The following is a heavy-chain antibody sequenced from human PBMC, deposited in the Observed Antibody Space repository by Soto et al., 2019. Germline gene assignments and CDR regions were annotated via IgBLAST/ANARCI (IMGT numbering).Heavy chain of an antibody. V-gene: IGHV3-30*18. D-gene: IGHD6-6*01. CDR2: ISYDGSNK. CDR3: AKDRADSSSFNPPNDY. CDR1: GFTFSSYG. J-gene: IGHJ4*02. Sequence: GESLKISCAASGFTFSSYGMHWVRQAPGKGLEWVAVISYDGSNKYYADSVKGRFTISRDNSKNTLYLQMNSLRAEDTAVYYCAKDRADSSSFNPPNDYWGQGTLVTVSS.